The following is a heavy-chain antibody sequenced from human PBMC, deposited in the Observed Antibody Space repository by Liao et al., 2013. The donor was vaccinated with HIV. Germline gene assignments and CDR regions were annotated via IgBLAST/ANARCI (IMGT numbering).Heavy chain of an antibody. Sequence: QVQLQESGPGLVKPSETLSLTCTVSGGSISSYYWSWIRQPAGKGLEWIGRIYTSGSTNYNPSLKSRVTISVDMSESQFFLELSSVTAADTAVYYCARLGQPSESYYKGGYYYMDVWGKGTTVTVSS. J-gene: IGHJ6*03. D-gene: IGHD3-10*01. CDR3: ARLGQPSESYYKGGYYYMDV. CDR1: GGSISSYY. CDR2: IYTSGST. V-gene: IGHV4-4*07.